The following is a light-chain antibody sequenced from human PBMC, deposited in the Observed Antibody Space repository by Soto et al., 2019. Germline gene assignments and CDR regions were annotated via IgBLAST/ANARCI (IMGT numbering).Light chain of an antibody. Sequence: QSVLTQPPSASGTPGQRVTISCSGSSSNIGDNYVFWYQQFPGAAPKPLIFNNNQRPSGVPDRFSGAKSGTSASLSISGLRSEDEADYHCAAWDDSLSGWVFGGGTKVPS. J-gene: IGLJ3*02. CDR3: AAWDDSLSGWV. V-gene: IGLV1-47*02. CDR1: SSNIGDNY. CDR2: NNN.